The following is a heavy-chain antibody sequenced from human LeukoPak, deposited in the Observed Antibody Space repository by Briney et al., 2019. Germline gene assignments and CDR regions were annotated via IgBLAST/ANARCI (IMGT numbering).Heavy chain of an antibody. V-gene: IGHV3-23*01. CDR1: GFTFSSYA. Sequence: GGSLRLSCAASGFTFSSYAMTWVRQAPGKGLEWVSVISDSGGGTNYADSVKGRFTISRDNSKNTLFLQVNSLRAEDTAVYYCAKGQRDQLLYGIDYWGQGTLVTVSS. CDR3: AKGQRDQLLYGIDY. CDR2: ISDSGGGT. D-gene: IGHD2-2*02. J-gene: IGHJ4*02.